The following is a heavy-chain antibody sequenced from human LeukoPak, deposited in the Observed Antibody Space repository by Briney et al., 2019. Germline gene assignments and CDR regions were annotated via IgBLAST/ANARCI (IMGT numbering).Heavy chain of an antibody. CDR2: IIPIFGTA. V-gene: IGHV1-69*06. Sequence: ASVKVSCKASGYTFTSYGISWVRQAPGQGLEWMGGIIPIFGTANYAQKFQGRVTITADKSTSTAYMELSSLRSEDTAVYYCASGGYSYGIGNYWFDPWGQGTLVTVSS. CDR1: GYTFTSYG. CDR3: ASGGYSYGIGNYWFDP. J-gene: IGHJ5*02. D-gene: IGHD5-18*01.